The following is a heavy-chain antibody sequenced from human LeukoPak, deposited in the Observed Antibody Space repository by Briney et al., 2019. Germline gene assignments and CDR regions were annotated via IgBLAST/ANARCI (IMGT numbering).Heavy chain of an antibody. CDR2: ISGSGGST. CDR3: AKDPYYDSSGYYSSLYYFDY. Sequence: GGSLRLSCAAPGFTFRSYAMSWVRQAPGKGLEWVSAISGSGGSTYYADSVKGRFTISRDNSKNTLYLQMNSLRAEDTAVYYCAKDPYYDSSGYYSSLYYFDYWGQGTLVTVSS. D-gene: IGHD3-22*01. CDR1: GFTFRSYA. J-gene: IGHJ4*02. V-gene: IGHV3-23*01.